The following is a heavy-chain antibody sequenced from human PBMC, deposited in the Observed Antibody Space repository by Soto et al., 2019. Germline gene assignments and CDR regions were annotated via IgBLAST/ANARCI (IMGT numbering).Heavy chain of an antibody. D-gene: IGHD6-13*01. CDR2: IIPIFGTA. J-gene: IGHJ5*02. Sequence: QVQLVQSGAEVKKPGSSVKVSCKASGGTFSSYAISWVRQAPGQGLEWMGGIIPIFGTANYAQKFQGRVTITADESTSTAYMELSSLRSEDTAVYYCARAAGGAAAGTWFGSEDHTTSSPPWVGGHNTRLNWFDPWGQGTLVTVSS. CDR1: GGTFSSYA. CDR3: ARAAGGAAAGTWFGSEDHTTSSPPWVGGHNTRLNWFDP. V-gene: IGHV1-69*01.